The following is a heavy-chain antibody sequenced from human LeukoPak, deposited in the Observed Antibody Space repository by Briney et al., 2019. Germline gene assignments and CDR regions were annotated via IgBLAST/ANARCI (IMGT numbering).Heavy chain of an antibody. V-gene: IGHV1-46*01. Sequence: ASVKVSCKAFGYTFTSNYMHWVRQAPGQGPEWMGVISPSGGSTTYAQKFQGRVTLTRDMSTSTDYLELSSLRSEDTAVYYCARGSGGRLLYYYYMDVWGKGTTVTVSS. CDR2: ISPSGGST. CDR3: ARGSGGRLLYYYYMDV. D-gene: IGHD1-26*01. CDR1: GYTFTSNY. J-gene: IGHJ6*03.